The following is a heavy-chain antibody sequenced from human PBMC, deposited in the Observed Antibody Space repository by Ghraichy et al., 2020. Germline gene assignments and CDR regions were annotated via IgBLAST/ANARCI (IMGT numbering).Heavy chain of an antibody. V-gene: IGHV4-39*01. CDR2: IYYSGST. D-gene: IGHD3-22*01. J-gene: IGHJ4*02. Sequence: SQTLSLTCTVSGGSISSSSYYWGWIRQPPGKGLEWIGSIYYSGSTYYNPSLKSRVTISVDTSKNQFSLKLSSVTAADTAVYYCASGPSYDSSGYQVDYWGQGTLVTVSS. CDR1: GGSISSSSYY. CDR3: ASGPSYDSSGYQVDY.